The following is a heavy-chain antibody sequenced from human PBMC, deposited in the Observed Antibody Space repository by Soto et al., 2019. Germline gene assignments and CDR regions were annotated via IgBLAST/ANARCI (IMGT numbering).Heavy chain of an antibody. CDR2: IWHDGSKK. J-gene: IGHJ4*02. CDR3: ARDRGSDDPIDY. CDR1: RFTLSSYG. V-gene: IGHV3-33*01. Sequence: QVQLVESGGGVVQPGRSLRLSCGASRFTLSSYGMHWVRQAPGKGLEWVAVIWHDGSKKYYADSVKGRFTISRDNSKNTLDLQMNNLRAEDTAVYYCARDRGSDDPIDYWGQGTLVTVSS. D-gene: IGHD2-21*01.